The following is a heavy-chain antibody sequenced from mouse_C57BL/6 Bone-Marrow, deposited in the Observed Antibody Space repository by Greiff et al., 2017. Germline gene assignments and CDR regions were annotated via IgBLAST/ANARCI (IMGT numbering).Heavy chain of an antibody. V-gene: IGHV1-42*01. CDR3: AGYYYGMAMDY. CDR1: GYSFTGYY. Sequence: VQLKQSGPELVKPGASVKISCKASGYSFTGYYMNWVKQSPEKSLEWIGEINPSTGGTTYNQKFKAKATLTVDKSSSTAYMQLKSLTSEDSAVXYCAGYYYGMAMDYWGQGTSVTVSS. J-gene: IGHJ4*01. D-gene: IGHD1-1*01. CDR2: INPSTGGT.